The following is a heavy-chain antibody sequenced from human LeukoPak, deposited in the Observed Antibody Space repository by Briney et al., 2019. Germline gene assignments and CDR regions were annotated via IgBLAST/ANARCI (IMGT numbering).Heavy chain of an antibody. CDR3: AKEGRGGFDI. CDR1: GFTFSRSG. CDR2: IGYDGSKI. V-gene: IGHV3-30*02. D-gene: IGHD3-16*01. J-gene: IGHJ3*02. Sequence: GGSLRLSCAASGFTFSRSGMHWVRQAPGKGLEWVTFIGYDGSKIYYADSVKGRFTISRDNSRNTLYLQMNSLRAEDTAVYYCAKEGRGGFDIWGQGTKVTVSS.